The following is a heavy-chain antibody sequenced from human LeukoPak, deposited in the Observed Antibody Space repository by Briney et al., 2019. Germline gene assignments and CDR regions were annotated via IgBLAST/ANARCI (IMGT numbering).Heavy chain of an antibody. D-gene: IGHD3-22*01. CDR1: GGSISYYY. V-gene: IGHV4-59*01. CDR2: IYSSGGT. CDR3: ARMGDYYDSRGYRHDALDI. J-gene: IGHJ3*02. Sequence: SETLSLTCTVSGGSISYYYWNWIRQPPGKGLEWIGYIYSSGGTNYNPSLKSRVTISLDTSKNQFSLKLSSVTAADTAVYYCARMGDYYDSRGYRHDALDILGQGTIVTVSS.